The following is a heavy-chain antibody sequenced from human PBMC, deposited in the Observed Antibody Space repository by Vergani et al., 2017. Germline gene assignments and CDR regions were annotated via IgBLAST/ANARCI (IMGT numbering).Heavy chain of an antibody. J-gene: IGHJ3*02. CDR1: GFTFSSYA. CDR3: AKGREVVVAATNAFDI. Sequence: EVQLLESGGGLVQPGGSLRLSCAASGFTFSSYAMSWVRQAPGKGLEWVSAISGSGGSTYYADSVKGRFTISRDKSKNTLYLQMNSLRAEDTAVYYCAKGREVVVAATNAFDIWGQGTMVTVSS. V-gene: IGHV3-23*01. D-gene: IGHD2-15*01. CDR2: ISGSGGST.